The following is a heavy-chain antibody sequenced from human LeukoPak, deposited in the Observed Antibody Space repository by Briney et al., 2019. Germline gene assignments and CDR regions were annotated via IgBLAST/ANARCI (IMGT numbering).Heavy chain of an antibody. Sequence: GGSLRLSCAASGFTFSSYSMNWVRQAPGRGLEGVSSISSSSSYIYYTDSLKGRFTISRHNAKNSLYLQMNSLRAEDTAVYYCARLYSRVGPFDYWGQGTLVTVSS. D-gene: IGHD5-18*01. CDR2: ISSSSSYI. CDR1: GFTFSSYS. V-gene: IGHV3-21*01. CDR3: ARLYSRVGPFDY. J-gene: IGHJ4*02.